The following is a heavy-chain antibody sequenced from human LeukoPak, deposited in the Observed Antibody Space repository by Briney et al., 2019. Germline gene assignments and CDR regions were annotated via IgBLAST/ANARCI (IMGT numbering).Heavy chain of an antibody. CDR2: ISYDGSNK. Sequence: RTGGSLRLSCAASGFTFSTYAMHWVRQAPGKGLEWLALISYDGSNKYYADSVKGRFTISRDNSKNTLYLQMNSLRAEDTAVYYCAKDHRKNYYYYMDVWGKGTTVTISS. CDR1: GFTFSTYA. J-gene: IGHJ6*03. CDR3: AKDHRKNYYYYMDV. V-gene: IGHV3-30*04.